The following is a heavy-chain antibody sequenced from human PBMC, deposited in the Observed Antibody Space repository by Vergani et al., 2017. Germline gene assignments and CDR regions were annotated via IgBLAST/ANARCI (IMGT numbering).Heavy chain of an antibody. CDR3: ARGETRTDWFDP. CDR2: IYYSGST. D-gene: IGHD3/OR15-3a*01. V-gene: IGHV4-39*01. Sequence: QVQLHESGPGLVKPSETLSLICSVSGVSMQSGSFYWTWIRQPPGKGLEWIGSIYYSGSTYYNPSLKSRVTISVDTSKNQFSLKLSSVTAADTAVYYCARGETRTDWFDPWGQGTLVTVSS. CDR1: GVSMQSGSFY. J-gene: IGHJ5*02.